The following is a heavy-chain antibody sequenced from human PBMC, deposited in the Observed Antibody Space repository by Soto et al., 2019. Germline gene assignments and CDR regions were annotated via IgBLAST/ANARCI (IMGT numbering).Heavy chain of an antibody. J-gene: IGHJ4*02. CDR2: ISYDGSNK. V-gene: IGHV3-30*18. CDR3: AKEGGYYDSSGYPIPYYYFDY. Sequence: GGSLRLSCAASGFTFSSYGMHWVRQAPGKGLEWVAVISYDGSNKYYADSVKGRFTISRDNSKNTLYLQMNSLRAEDTAVYYCAKEGGYYDSSGYPIPYYYFDYWGQGTLVTVSS. CDR1: GFTFSSYG. D-gene: IGHD3-22*01.